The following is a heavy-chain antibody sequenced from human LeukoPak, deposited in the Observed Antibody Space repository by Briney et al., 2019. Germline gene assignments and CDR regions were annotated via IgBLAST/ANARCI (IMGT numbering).Heavy chain of an antibody. J-gene: IGHJ4*02. CDR2: IYSGGST. D-gene: IGHD6-13*01. CDR1: GLRISDYY. V-gene: IGHV3-66*01. CDR3: ARRRAASYYFDY. Sequence: GGSLRLSCEASGLRISDYYMSWVRQAPGKGLEWVSVIYSGGSTYYADSVKGRFTISRDNSKNTLYLQMNSLRAEDTAVYYCARRRAASYYFDYWGQGTLVTVSS.